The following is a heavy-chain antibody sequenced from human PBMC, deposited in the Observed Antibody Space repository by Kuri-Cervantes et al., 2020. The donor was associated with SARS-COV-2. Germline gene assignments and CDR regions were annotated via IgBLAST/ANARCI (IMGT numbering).Heavy chain of an antibody. CDR3: ARVRAKVGGNVDY. CDR2: INHSGST. J-gene: IGHJ4*02. D-gene: IGHD4-23*01. CDR1: GGSISSGSYY. V-gene: IGHV4-39*07. Sequence: GSLRLSCTVSGGSISSGSYYWSWIRQPPGKGLEWIGEINHSGSTNYNPSLKSRVTISVDTSKNQFSLKLSSVTAADTAVYYCARVRAKVGGNVDYWGQGTLVTVSS.